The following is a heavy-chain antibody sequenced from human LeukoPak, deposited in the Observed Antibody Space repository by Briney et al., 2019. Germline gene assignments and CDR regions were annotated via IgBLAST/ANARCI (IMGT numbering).Heavy chain of an antibody. J-gene: IGHJ4*02. CDR1: GYTFTSYD. CDR2: MNPNSGNT. V-gene: IGHV1-8*01. CDR3: ARGARQWLIPRGKYYFDY. Sequence: ASVKVSCKASGYTFTSYDINWVRQATGQGLEWMGWMNPNSGNTGYAQKFQGRVTMTRNTSISTAYMELSSLRSEDTAVYYCARGARQWLIPRGKYYFDYWGQGTLVTVSS. D-gene: IGHD6-19*01.